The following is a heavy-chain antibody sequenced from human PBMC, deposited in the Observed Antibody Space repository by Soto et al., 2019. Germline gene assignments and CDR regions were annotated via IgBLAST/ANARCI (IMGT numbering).Heavy chain of an antibody. Sequence: EVQVLESGGGLVQPGGSLRLSCAPSGFTFSSNDMSWVRQAPGKGLEWVSGVSASGSITSYADSAKGRFTISRDNAKNTMFLQMNSLRAEDTAVYFCAKGDCSGGRCYRGFDYWGQGTLVTVSS. D-gene: IGHD2-15*01. V-gene: IGHV3-23*01. CDR3: AKGDCSGGRCYRGFDY. CDR2: VSASGSIT. J-gene: IGHJ4*02. CDR1: GFTFSSND.